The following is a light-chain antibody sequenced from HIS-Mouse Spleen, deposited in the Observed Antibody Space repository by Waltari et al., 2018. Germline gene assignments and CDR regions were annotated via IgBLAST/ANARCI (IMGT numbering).Light chain of an antibody. Sequence: SYVLTQPPSVSVAPGKTARITCGGNNIGSKSVHWYQQKPGQAPVLVVYEDSGRPPGSPGRFSGSNSGNTATLTISRVEAGDEADYYCQVWDSSSDHRVFGGGTKLTVL. J-gene: IGLJ2*01. CDR3: QVWDSSSDHRV. CDR2: EDS. V-gene: IGLV3-21*03. CDR1: NIGSKS.